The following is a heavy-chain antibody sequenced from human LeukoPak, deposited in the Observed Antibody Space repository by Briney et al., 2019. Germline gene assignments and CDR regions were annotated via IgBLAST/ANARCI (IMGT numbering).Heavy chain of an antibody. CDR2: MKEDGSDE. CDR3: ARGGAGGGYSPT. CDR1: GFSFSDST. Sequence: PGGSLRLSCVASGFSFSDSTMSGVRQAAGKGLEWVAKMKEDGSDENYVDSVKGRFTISRDNARNSLHLQMKSLRADDTAVYFCARGGAGGGYSPTWGQGILVIVSS. V-gene: IGHV3-7*03. J-gene: IGHJ1*01. D-gene: IGHD3-16*01.